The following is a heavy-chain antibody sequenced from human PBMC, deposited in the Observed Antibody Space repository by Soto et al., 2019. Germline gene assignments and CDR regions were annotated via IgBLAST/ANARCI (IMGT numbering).Heavy chain of an antibody. V-gene: IGHV4-59*12. D-gene: IGHD1-1*01. Sequence: SDALSLTCTVSGGSISSYYWSWIRQPPGKGLEWIGYIYYSGSTNYNPSLKSRVTISVDTSITTAYLQWSSLKASDTAVYYCARAPYNHDDGDFDFWGQGTLVTVSS. CDR1: GGSISSYY. J-gene: IGHJ4*02. CDR3: ARAPYNHDDGDFDF. CDR2: IYYSGST.